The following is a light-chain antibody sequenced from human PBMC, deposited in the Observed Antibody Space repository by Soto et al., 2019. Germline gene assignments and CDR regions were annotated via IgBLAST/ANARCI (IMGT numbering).Light chain of an antibody. Sequence: DIQMTQSPSSLSASVGDRVTITCRASQGISNYLAWYQQKPGKVPKLLIYAASTLQSGVPSRFSGSGSGTDFALTISSLQPEDVETYYWQKYNSAPRTFGQGTKVEIK. CDR3: QKYNSAPRT. CDR1: QGISNY. V-gene: IGKV1-27*01. CDR2: AAS. J-gene: IGKJ1*01.